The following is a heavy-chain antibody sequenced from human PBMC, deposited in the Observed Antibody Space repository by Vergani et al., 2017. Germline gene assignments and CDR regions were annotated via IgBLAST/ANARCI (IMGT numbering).Heavy chain of an antibody. CDR2: ISNSGNTI. V-gene: IGHV3-11*04. J-gene: IGHJ4*02. CDR1: GFSFSDHY. Sequence: QVQLVESGGGLVKPGGSLRLSCAASGFSFSDHYMTWIRQAPGKGLEWVSYISNSGNTIEYADSVKGRFSISRDNAKSSLFLQMDSLRAEDTAVYYCARSKLAMVTFDYWGQGTLVTVSS. CDR3: ARSKLAMVTFDY. D-gene: IGHD5-18*01.